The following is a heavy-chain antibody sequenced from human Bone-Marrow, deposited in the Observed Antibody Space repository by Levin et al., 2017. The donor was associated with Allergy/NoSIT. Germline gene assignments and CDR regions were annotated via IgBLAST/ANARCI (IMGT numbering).Heavy chain of an antibody. CDR1: GDSLSSTSYY. Sequence: SQTLSLTCTVSGDSLSSTSYYWAWIRQPPGKGLQWIGTIYYSGTTYYNPSLKSRVAISRDTSKRQLSVRLTSVTAAGPAVYFCARGGGLTSVIAVLNYHFDLWGQGALVTVSS. V-gene: IGHV4-39*07. CDR2: IYYSGTT. CDR3: ARGGGLTSVIAVLNYHFDL. J-gene: IGHJ4*02. D-gene: IGHD5/OR15-5a*01.